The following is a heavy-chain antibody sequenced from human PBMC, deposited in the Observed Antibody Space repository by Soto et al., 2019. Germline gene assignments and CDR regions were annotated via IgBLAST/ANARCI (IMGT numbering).Heavy chain of an antibody. Sequence: QLQLQESGPGLVKPSETLSLTCTVSGGSISSFNYFWGWIRQPPGKGLEWIGSLYYSGNTYYNPTHHGGVAISVATSKQQCTLTLLSVTAADTAVYYCARGGGSTFNWFDPWGQGTLVTVSP. J-gene: IGHJ5*02. CDR2: LYYSGNT. D-gene: IGHD2-15*01. CDR3: ARGGGSTFNWFDP. V-gene: IGHV4-39*01. CDR1: GGSISSFNYF.